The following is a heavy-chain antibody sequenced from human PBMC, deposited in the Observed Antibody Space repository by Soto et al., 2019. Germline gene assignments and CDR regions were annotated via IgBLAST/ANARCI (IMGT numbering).Heavy chain of an antibody. CDR2: IYWDDDE. D-gene: IGHD5-18*01. CDR3: AHRPRGFSNYFDY. V-gene: IGHV2-5*02. J-gene: IGHJ4*02. Sequence: QITLKESGRTLVKPTQTLTLTCTFSGFSLTTRGVGVGWIRQPPGKALEWLALIYWDDDEGYSPFLKSRQTITKNTSKNQVVLTMTNMDPMDTATYNCAHRPRGFSNYFDYWGQGTLVTVSS. CDR1: GFSLTTRGVG.